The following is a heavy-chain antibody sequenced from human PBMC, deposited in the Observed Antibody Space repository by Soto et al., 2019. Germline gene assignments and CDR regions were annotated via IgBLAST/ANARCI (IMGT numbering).Heavy chain of an antibody. CDR1: GYTFTGYY. CDR2: INPNSGGT. J-gene: IGHJ6*02. V-gene: IGHV1-2*04. D-gene: IGHD6-6*01. CDR3: ARDSAAQANYYSGMDV. Sequence: QVQLVQSGAEVKKPGASVKVSCKASGYTFTGYYMHWVRQAPGQGLEWMGWINPNSGGTNYAQKFQGWVTMTRDTSISTAYMELSRLRSDDTAVYYCARDSAAQANYYSGMDVWGQGTTVTVSS.